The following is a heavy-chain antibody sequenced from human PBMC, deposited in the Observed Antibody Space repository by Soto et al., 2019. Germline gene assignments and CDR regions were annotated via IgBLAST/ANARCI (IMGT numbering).Heavy chain of an antibody. J-gene: IGHJ4*02. CDR3: ARAISMKRIAAAGPHFDY. V-gene: IGHV3-13*01. D-gene: IGHD6-13*01. CDR1: GFTFSSYD. CDR2: IGTAGDT. Sequence: PGGSLRLSCAASGFTFSSYDMHWVRQATGKGLEWVSAIGTAGDTYYPGSVKGRFTISRENAKNSLYLQMNSLRAEDTAVYYCARAISMKRIAAAGPHFDYWGQGTLVTVSS.